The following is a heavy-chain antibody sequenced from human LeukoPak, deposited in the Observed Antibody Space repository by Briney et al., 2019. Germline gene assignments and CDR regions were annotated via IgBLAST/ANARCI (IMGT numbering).Heavy chain of an antibody. D-gene: IGHD3-10*01. Sequence: SETLSLTCTVSGGSISSGRYYWSWIRQPAGKGLEWIGRIYTSGSTNYNPSLKSRVTISVDTSKNQFSLKLSSVTAADTAVYYCARLAGSLAFDIWGQGTMVTVSS. V-gene: IGHV4-61*02. CDR2: IYTSGST. J-gene: IGHJ3*02. CDR1: GGSISSGRYY. CDR3: ARLAGSLAFDI.